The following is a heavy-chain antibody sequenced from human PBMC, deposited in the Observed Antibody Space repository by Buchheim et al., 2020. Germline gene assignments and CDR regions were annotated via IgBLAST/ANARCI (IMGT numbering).Heavy chain of an antibody. D-gene: IGHD4-23*01. CDR2: ISGSGAHT. CDR1: GFTFSNYA. Sequence: EVQLLESGGGLVQPGGSLRLSCAASGFTFSNYAMRWVRQAPGKGLEWVSAISGSGAHTYYADSVKGRLSISRDNSNHTLHLQLHSLRVEDTAVYYCAKGSAYGGREGYFDYWGQGTL. V-gene: IGHV3-23*01. J-gene: IGHJ4*02. CDR3: AKGSAYGGREGYFDY.